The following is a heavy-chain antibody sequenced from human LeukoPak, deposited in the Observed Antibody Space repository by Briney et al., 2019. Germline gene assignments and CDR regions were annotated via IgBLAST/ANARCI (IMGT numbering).Heavy chain of an antibody. J-gene: IGHJ4*02. CDR2: ISGGGGST. CDR3: AKGGKWDVTPFDY. D-gene: IGHD1-26*01. Sequence: GGSLRLSCVVSGFTFSDCGMNWVRQAPGKGLEWVSTISGGGGSTYYADSVKGRFTISRDNSKNTLYLQVNSLRAEDTAVYYCAKGGKWDVTPFDYWGQGTLVTVSS. CDR1: GFTFSDCG. V-gene: IGHV3-23*01.